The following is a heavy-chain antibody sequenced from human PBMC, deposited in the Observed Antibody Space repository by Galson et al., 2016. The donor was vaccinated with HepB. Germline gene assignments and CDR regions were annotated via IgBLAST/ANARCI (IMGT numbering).Heavy chain of an antibody. D-gene: IGHD4-11*01. J-gene: IGHJ4*02. CDR1: GGPVRSGSYY. V-gene: IGHV4-61*01. CDR2: IYYTGST. Sequence: SETLSLTCTVSGGPVRSGSYYWSWVRQPPGKGLEWIGYIYYTGSTNYNPSLKSRVTMSVDTSKNQFSLKLRSVTAADAAMYYCARLKTTLATTLCDYWGQGTLVTVSS. CDR3: ARLKTTLATTLCDY.